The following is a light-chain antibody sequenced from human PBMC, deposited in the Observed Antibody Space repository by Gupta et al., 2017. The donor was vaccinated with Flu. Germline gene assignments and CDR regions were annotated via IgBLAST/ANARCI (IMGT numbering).Light chain of an antibody. CDR2: DNN. Sequence: QSVLTQPPSVSAAPGQKVIITCSGSSSNIGNNYVTWYQQLPGTTPKLLIYDNNKRPSGIPDRFSGSKSGTSATLGITGLQTGDEADYYCGTWDSRLSAAVFGGGTQLTVL. J-gene: IGLJ7*01. CDR1: SSNIGNNY. V-gene: IGLV1-51*01. CDR3: GTWDSRLSAAV.